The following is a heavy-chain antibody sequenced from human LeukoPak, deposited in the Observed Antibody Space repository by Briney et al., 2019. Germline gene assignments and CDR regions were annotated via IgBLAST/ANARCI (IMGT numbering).Heavy chain of an antibody. CDR3: ARDPELYSSGWYFDY. CDR1: GYTFTSYY. D-gene: IGHD6-19*01. Sequence: GASVKVSCKPSGYTFTSYYIHWVRQAPRQRLEWVGITNPSGGSTIYAQKFQDRLTMTRDTSTSTVYMELRSLRSEDTAVYYCARDPELYSSGWYFDYWGQGTLVTASS. CDR2: TNPSGGST. J-gene: IGHJ4*02. V-gene: IGHV1-46*01.